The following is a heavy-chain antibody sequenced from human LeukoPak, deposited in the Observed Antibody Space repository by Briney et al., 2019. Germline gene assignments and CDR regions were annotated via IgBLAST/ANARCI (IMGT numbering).Heavy chain of an antibody. CDR1: GFTFTNYL. V-gene: IGHV1-46*01. D-gene: IGHD2-8*02. Sequence: ASVKVSCKSFGFTFTNYLLHWVRQAPGQGLEWVGRIAPSVDTTNYAQKFRGRVTMTRDTSTSTVYMELSSLRSDDTAIYYCVREESGGYFDYWGQATLATVSS. CDR2: IAPSVDTT. J-gene: IGHJ4*02. CDR3: VREESGGYFDY.